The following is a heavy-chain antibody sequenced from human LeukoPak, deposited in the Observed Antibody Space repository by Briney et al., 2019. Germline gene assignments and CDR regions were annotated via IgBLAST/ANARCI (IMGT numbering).Heavy chain of an antibody. J-gene: IGHJ4*02. D-gene: IGHD6-19*01. V-gene: IGHV3-30*18. CDR1: GFTFSSYG. CDR3: AKVDGIAVAGTGFVDY. Sequence: PGRSLRLSCAASGFTFSSYGMHWVRQAPGKGLEWVAVISYDGSNKYYADSVKGRFTISRDNSKNTLYLQMNSLRAEDTAVYYCAKVDGIAVAGTGFVDYWGQGTPVTVSS. CDR2: ISYDGSNK.